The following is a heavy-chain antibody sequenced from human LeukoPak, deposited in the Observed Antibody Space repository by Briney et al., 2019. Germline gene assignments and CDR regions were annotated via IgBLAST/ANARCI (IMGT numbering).Heavy chain of an antibody. D-gene: IGHD3-3*02. CDR3: ARDISGRSHVFYI. CDR1: GGSASGYY. V-gene: IGHV4-59*08. CDR2: IYYSGST. Sequence: SETLSLTFTVSGGSASGYYWNWIRQPPGKGLEWIGSIYYSGSTNYNPSLESRVTFPVDTSKNQFSLQLNSVTAADPAVYYCARDISGRSHVFYIWSQGTMVTVSS. J-gene: IGHJ3*02.